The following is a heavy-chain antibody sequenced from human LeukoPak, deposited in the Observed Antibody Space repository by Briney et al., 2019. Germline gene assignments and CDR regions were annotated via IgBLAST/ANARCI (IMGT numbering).Heavy chain of an antibody. CDR2: TFYNGGT. V-gene: IGHV4-59*08. CDR3: ARHIYRTFYFDY. D-gene: IGHD1-14*01. J-gene: IGHJ4*02. CDR1: GASIYSYY. Sequence: SETLSLTCTVSGASIYSYYWSWIRQPPGKGLEWIGNTFYNGGTNYNPSLKSRVTISLDTSKNQFSLKLSPVTAADTAVYFCARHIYRTFYFDYWGQGTLVTVSS.